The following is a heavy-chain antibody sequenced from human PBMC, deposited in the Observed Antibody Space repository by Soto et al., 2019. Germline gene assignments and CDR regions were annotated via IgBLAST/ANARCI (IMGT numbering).Heavy chain of an antibody. CDR1: GGTFSSYA. D-gene: IGHD4-17*01. Sequence: QVQLVQSGAEVKKPGSSVTVSCKASGGTFSSYAISWVRQAPGQGLEWMGRIIPFIGTANYAQKFQGRVTITADESTTTGYMELTSLRSEDTALYYCARVVMTTVTASYYSGIDVRGQGTTGSVS. J-gene: IGHJ6*02. CDR3: ARVVMTTVTASYYSGIDV. CDR2: IIPFIGTA. V-gene: IGHV1-69*18.